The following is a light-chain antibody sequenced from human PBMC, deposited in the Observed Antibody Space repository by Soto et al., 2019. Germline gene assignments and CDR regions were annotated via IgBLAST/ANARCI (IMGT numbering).Light chain of an antibody. CDR3: QQYGRSPPIT. Sequence: VLTQSPGTLSLSPGERATLSCRDSQGFGNSYLAWYQQKPGQPPRLLIYGASSRATGIPDRFSGSGSGTDFTLTISRLEPEDFAVYYCQQYGRSPPITFGQGTRLEIK. CDR2: GAS. CDR1: QGFGNSY. J-gene: IGKJ5*01. V-gene: IGKV3-20*01.